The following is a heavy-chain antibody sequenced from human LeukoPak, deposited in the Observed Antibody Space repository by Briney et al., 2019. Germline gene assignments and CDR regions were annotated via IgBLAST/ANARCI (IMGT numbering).Heavy chain of an antibody. CDR1: GFTFSSYE. J-gene: IGHJ1*01. CDR2: ISSSGSTI. V-gene: IGHV3-48*03. Sequence: GGSLRLSCAASGFTFSSYEMNWVRQAPGKGLEWVSYISSSGSTINYADSVKGRFTISRDNAKNSLYLQMNSLRAEDTAVYYCARGGTLEYFQHWGQGTLVTVSS. CDR3: ARGGTLEYFQH.